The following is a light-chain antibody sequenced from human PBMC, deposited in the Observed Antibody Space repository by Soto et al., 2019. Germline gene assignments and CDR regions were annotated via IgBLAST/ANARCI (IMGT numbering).Light chain of an antibody. CDR2: GAS. Sequence: EIVMTQSPATLSVSPGERATLSCRARQSVSSNLAWYQQKPGQAPRLLIYGASTRATGIPARFRGSGSGTEFTITISSLQSEDFAVYYCQQYNNWPPLTFGGGTKVEMK. CDR1: QSVSSN. CDR3: QQYNNWPPLT. J-gene: IGKJ4*01. V-gene: IGKV3-15*01.